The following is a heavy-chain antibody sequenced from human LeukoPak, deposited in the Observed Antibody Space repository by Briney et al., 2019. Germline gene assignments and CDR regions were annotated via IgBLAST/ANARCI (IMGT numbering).Heavy chain of an antibody. J-gene: IGHJ4*02. D-gene: IGHD5-12*01. V-gene: IGHV3-23*01. CDR2: ISGSGGST. CDR3: AKDGSYFSGYDEN. CDR1: GFTFSSYA. Sequence: PGGSLRLYCAASGFTFSSYAMSWVRQAPGKGLEWVSAISGSGGSTYYADSVKGRFTISRDNSKNTLYLQMNSLRAEDTAVYYCAKDGSYFSGYDENWGQGTLVTVSS.